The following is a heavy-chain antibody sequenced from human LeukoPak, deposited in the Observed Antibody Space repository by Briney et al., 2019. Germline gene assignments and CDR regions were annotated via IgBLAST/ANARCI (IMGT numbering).Heavy chain of an antibody. CDR1: GFTFDDYA. CDR2: ISWNSGSI. V-gene: IGHV3-9*01. J-gene: IGHJ6*02. Sequence: PGGSLRLSCAASGFTFDDYAMHWVRQAPGKGLEWVSGISWNSGSIGYADSVKGRFTISRDNAKNSLYLQMNSLRAEDTALYYCAEGPAAMFYHGMDVWGQGTTVTVSS. CDR3: AEGPAAMFYHGMDV. D-gene: IGHD2-2*01.